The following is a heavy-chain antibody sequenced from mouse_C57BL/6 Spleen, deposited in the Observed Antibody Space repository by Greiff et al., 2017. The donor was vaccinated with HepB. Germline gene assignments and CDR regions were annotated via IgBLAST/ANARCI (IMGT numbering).Heavy chain of an antibody. Sequence: EVKVVESGGGLVQPGGSMKLSCVASGFTFSNYWMNWVRQSPEKGLEWVAQIRLKSDNYATHYAESVKGRFTISRDDSKSSVYLQMNNLRAEDTGIYYCTSSYGNSWFAYWGQGTLVTVSA. V-gene: IGHV6-3*01. CDR3: TSSYGNSWFAY. J-gene: IGHJ3*01. CDR2: IRLKSDNYAT. D-gene: IGHD2-1*01. CDR1: GFTFSNYW.